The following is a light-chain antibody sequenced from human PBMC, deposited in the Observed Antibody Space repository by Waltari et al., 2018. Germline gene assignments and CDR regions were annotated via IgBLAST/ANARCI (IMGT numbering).Light chain of an antibody. J-gene: IGLJ1*01. V-gene: IGLV2-14*01. CDR2: EVS. Sequence: QSAPTQPASMSGARGQSITLSGSGTDSDVGPYDYISWYQQHPGKAPHLIIYEVSNRPSGISNRFSASKSGNTASLTISGLQAEDEADYYCSSYTTSSAPGVFGTGTRVTVL. CDR1: DSDVGPYDY. CDR3: SSYTTSSAPGV.